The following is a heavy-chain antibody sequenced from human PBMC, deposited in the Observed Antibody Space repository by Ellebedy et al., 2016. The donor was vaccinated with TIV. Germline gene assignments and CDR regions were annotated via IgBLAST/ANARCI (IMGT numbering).Heavy chain of an antibody. J-gene: IGHJ4*02. CDR3: ARDMSYGDYDY. Sequence: GESLKISCAASGFTVSSNYMSWVRQAPGRGLEWVSVIYSGGSTYYADSVKGRFTISRDNSKNTLYLQMNSLRAEDTAVYYCARDMSYGDYDYWGQGTLATVSS. D-gene: IGHD4-17*01. CDR2: IYSGGST. CDR1: GFTVSSNY. V-gene: IGHV3-53*01.